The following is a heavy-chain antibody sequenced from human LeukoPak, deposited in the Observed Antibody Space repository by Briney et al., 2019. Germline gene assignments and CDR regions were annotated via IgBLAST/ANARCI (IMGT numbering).Heavy chain of an antibody. CDR3: TTELDIRPNHY. V-gene: IGHV3-15*01. CDR1: GLTFSNAW. J-gene: IGHJ4*02. D-gene: IGHD3-22*01. CDR2: IKRKSDGGTT. Sequence: GGSLRLSCAASGLTFSNAWMSWVRQAPGEGLEWVGRIKRKSDGGTTDYAAPVKGRFTISRDDSKNTLYLQMNSLKSEDTAVYYCTTELDIRPNHYWGQGTLVTVSS.